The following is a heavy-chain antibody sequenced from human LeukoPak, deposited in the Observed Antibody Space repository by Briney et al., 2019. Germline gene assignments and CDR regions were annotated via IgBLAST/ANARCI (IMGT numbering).Heavy chain of an antibody. J-gene: IGHJ4*02. Sequence: GGALRLSCAASGFTFSSYGMSWVRQAPGKGLEWVSAISGSGGSTYYADSVKGRFTISRDNSKNTLYLQMNSLRAEDTAVYYCAKGVGATYYDYWGQGTLVTVSS. CDR2: ISGSGGST. D-gene: IGHD1-26*01. CDR3: AKGVGATYYDY. CDR1: GFTFSSYG. V-gene: IGHV3-23*01.